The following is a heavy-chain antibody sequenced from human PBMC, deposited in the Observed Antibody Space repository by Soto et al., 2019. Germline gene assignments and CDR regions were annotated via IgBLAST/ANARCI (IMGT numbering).Heavy chain of an antibody. CDR3: AAVPVLRFLKWLPAYFDY. CDR2: LVVGSGNT. J-gene: IGHJ4*02. V-gene: IGHV1-58*01. Sequence: SVKVSCKTSGLMFTSSAVQWVRQARGQRLEWIGWLVVGSGNTHYAQHFQERVTLTRDMSTGTAYMELSSLRSEDTAVYYCAAVPVLRFLKWLPAYFDYWGQGTLVTVS. CDR1: GLMFTSSA. D-gene: IGHD3-3*01.